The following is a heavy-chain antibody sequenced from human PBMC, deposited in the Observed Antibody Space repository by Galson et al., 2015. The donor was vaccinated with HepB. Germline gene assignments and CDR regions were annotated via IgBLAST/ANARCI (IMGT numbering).Heavy chain of an antibody. CDR3: TRLRYVWGTVGYMGV. J-gene: IGHJ6*03. Sequence: SLRLSCAASGFTFGDYAMSWLRQAPGKGLEWVGFIRSKAYGGTTEYAASVKGRFTISRDDSKSIAYLQMNSLKTEDTAVYYCTRLRYVWGTVGYMGVWGKGTTVTVSS. CDR2: IRSKAYGGTT. CDR1: GFTFGDYA. V-gene: IGHV3-49*03. D-gene: IGHD3-16*01.